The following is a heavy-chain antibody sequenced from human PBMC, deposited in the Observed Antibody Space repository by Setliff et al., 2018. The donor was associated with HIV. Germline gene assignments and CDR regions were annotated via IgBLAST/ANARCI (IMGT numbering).Heavy chain of an antibody. J-gene: IGHJ4*02. Sequence: SETLSLTCTVSGGSIRTGAYYWGWIRQSPGKGLEWIGNVYYDGTAYYNPSLKSRVTLFVDTSKNQFSLKLSSVTAADTAVYYCARGDGSSGWSGYFDYWGQGTLVTVSS. CDR3: ARGDGSSGWSGYFDY. CDR1: GGSIRTGAYY. CDR2: VYYDGTA. V-gene: IGHV4-39*01. D-gene: IGHD6-19*01.